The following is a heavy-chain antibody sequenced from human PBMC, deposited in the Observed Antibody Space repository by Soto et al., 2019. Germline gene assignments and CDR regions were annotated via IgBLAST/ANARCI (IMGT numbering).Heavy chain of an antibody. CDR1: VFKFINYA. V-gene: IGHV3-23*01. D-gene: IGHD3-16*01. Sequence: PGWSLRLSCASSVFKFINYAMSWVRQAPGKGLEWVSLISATGGGTYYADSVKGRFTISRDNSHNTLYLQVHSLTAEDTAVYYCAKDRRAGGNPAFYFDFWGQGAQVTVSS. CDR3: AKDRRAGGNPAFYFDF. J-gene: IGHJ4*02. CDR2: ISATGGGT.